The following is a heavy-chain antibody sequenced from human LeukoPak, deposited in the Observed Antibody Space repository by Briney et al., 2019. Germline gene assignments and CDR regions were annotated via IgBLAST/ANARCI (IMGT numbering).Heavy chain of an antibody. D-gene: IGHD3-9*01. CDR2: INTYSSTI. CDR1: GFTFSSYS. CDR3: QDILTGEPNDAFDI. V-gene: IGHV3-21*01. J-gene: IGHJ3*02. Sequence: PGGSLRLSCAASGFTFSSYSMNWVRQAPGKGLEWVSCINTYSSTIYYTDSVKGRFTISRDNAKNSLYLQMNSLRAEDTAVYYCQDILTGEPNDAFDIWGQGAMVTVSS.